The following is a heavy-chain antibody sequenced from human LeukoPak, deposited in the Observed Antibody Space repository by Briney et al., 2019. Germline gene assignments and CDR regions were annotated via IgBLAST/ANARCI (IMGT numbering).Heavy chain of an antibody. CDR1: GGSISSYY. CDR2: IYYSGST. CDR3: ARQISSGWFLH. J-gene: IGHJ4*02. D-gene: IGHD6-19*01. Sequence: SETLSLTCTVSGGSISSYYWSWIRQPPGKGLEWIGYIYYSGSTNYNPSLKSRVTISVDTSKNQFSLKLSSVTAADTAVYYCARQISSGWFLHWGQGTLVTVSS. V-gene: IGHV4-59*08.